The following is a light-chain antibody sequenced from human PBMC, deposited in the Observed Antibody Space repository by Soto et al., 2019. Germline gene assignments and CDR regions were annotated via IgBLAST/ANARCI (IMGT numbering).Light chain of an antibody. Sequence: DIQMTQSPSTLSASVGDRVTITCRASQSISKWLDWYQQKPGKPPKLLIYKASNLESGVPSRFSGSGSGTEFTLTISSLQPDDFATYYCQQYNSYWTFGQGTKVEIK. CDR1: QSISKW. CDR2: KAS. V-gene: IGKV1-5*03. CDR3: QQYNSYWT. J-gene: IGKJ1*01.